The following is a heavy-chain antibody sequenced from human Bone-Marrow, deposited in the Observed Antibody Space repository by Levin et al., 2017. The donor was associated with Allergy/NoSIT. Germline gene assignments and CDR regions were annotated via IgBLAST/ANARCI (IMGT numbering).Heavy chain of an antibody. CDR1: GFTFSDFY. V-gene: IGHV3-11*06. Sequence: LSLTCTASGFTFSDFYMSWIRQAPGQGLEWISYITSSGSDTSYADSVRRRFTVSRDNTKNSLYLQMDSLRVEDTAVYYCATEGNFYGSGTYNDYWGQGTQVTVSS. D-gene: IGHD3-10*01. CDR2: ITSSGSDT. J-gene: IGHJ4*02. CDR3: ATEGNFYGSGTYNDY.